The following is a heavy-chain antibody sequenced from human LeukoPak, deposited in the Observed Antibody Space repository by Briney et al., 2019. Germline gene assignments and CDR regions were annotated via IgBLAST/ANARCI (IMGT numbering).Heavy chain of an antibody. D-gene: IGHD6-25*01. CDR1: GFTFSRNG. Sequence: PGGSLRLSCAASGFTFSRNGMHWVRQAPGKGLEWVGVIWYDGSNKYYADSVRGRFTISRDNSKSTMFLQMNGLRVEDTAVYYCAKGIAAGAMGYMDVWGKGTMVTVSS. V-gene: IGHV3-33*06. CDR2: IWYDGSNK. CDR3: AKGIAAGAMGYMDV. J-gene: IGHJ6*03.